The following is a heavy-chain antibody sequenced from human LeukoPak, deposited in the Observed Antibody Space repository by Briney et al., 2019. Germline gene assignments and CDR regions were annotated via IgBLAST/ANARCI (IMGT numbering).Heavy chain of an antibody. CDR1: GGSISSSDYY. V-gene: IGHV4-39*01. CDR3: ARRSRGLDY. J-gene: IGHJ4*02. CDR2: IYYSGST. Sequence: SETLSLTCTVSGGSISSSDYYWGWIRQPPGKGLEWIGTIYYSGSTYYNPSLKSRVTIFVDTSKNQFSLKLNSVTAADTAVYYCARRSRGLDYWGQGTLVTVSS. D-gene: IGHD6-19*01.